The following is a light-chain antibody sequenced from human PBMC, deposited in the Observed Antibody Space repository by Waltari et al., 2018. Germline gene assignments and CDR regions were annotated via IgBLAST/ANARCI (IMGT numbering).Light chain of an antibody. CDR1: SNDVGASNY. CDR2: EVT. J-gene: IGLJ2*01. CDR3: SSYTRSNTLV. Sequence: QSVLTQPASVSGSPGQSIAISCTGTSNDVGASNYVSWSQQYPGKAPKPIIYEVTNRPAGVSDRFSASKSANTAYLTISRLQADDEADYYCSSYTRSNTLVFGGGTKLTVL. V-gene: IGLV2-14*01.